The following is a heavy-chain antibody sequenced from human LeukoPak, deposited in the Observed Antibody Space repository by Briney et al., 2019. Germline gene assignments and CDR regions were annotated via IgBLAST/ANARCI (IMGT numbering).Heavy chain of an antibody. V-gene: IGHV4-39*01. Sequence: PSETLSLTCTVSGGSISSSSYYWGWIRQPPGKGLEWIGSIYYSGSTYYNPSLKSRVTISVDTSKNQFSLKLSSVTAADTAVYYCARGSILGPRFDYWGQGTLVTVSS. D-gene: IGHD2-21*01. CDR1: GGSISSSSYY. CDR2: IYYSGST. J-gene: IGHJ4*02. CDR3: ARGSILGPRFDY.